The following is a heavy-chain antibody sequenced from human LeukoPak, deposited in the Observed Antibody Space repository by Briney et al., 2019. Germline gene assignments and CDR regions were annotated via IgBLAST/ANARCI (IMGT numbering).Heavy chain of an antibody. Sequence: PGGSLRLSCAASGFTFSSYAMSWVRQAPGKGLEWVSAISGSGGSTYYADSVKGRFTISRDNSKNTLYLQMNSLRAEDTAVYYCAKGGRSSGWYPQGNFDYWGQGTLVTVSS. CDR2: ISGSGGST. D-gene: IGHD6-19*01. CDR3: AKGGRSSGWYPQGNFDY. V-gene: IGHV3-23*01. CDR1: GFTFSSYA. J-gene: IGHJ4*02.